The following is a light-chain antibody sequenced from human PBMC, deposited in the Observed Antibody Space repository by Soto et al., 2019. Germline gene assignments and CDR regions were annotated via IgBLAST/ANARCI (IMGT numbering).Light chain of an antibody. V-gene: IGKV3-15*01. CDR3: QQYKDWPMYT. J-gene: IGKJ2*01. CDR1: QSVNNN. CDR2: DTS. Sequence: IVMTQSPAILSVSPGERATLSCRASQSVNNNLAWYLQKPGQAPTLRIYDTSFRASGIPARFGGSGSGTESTLAISSPQAEDFADYYCQQYKDWPMYTSGQGTKLELK.